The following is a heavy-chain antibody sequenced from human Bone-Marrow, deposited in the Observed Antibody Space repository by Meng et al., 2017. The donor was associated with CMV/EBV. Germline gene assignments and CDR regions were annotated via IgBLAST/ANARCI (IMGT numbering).Heavy chain of an antibody. J-gene: IGHJ5*02. V-gene: IGHV4-59*08. CDR1: GGSISASF. CDR2: ISDTGST. CDR3: ARASKRHTSVFAWFDP. Sequence: GSLRLSCVASGGSISASFWSWVRQSPGKGLEWIGYISDTGSTSYSPSLQSRLTMSVDTSKNEVSLSLKYVTTTDTAVYYCARASKRHTSVFAWFDPWGQGTLVTVSS. D-gene: IGHD3-10*02.